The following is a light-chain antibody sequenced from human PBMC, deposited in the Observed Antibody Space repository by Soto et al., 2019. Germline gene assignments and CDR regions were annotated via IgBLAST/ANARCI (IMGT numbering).Light chain of an antibody. J-gene: IGLJ1*01. Sequence: QSVLTEPASVSESPARWLAIPCTGTRPDVDNYAYVSWYQQHPGQVPQLIIYDVSNRPSGVSDRFSGSKSGNTASLTISGLQAEDEADYYCTSYTSSTPLYVFGTGTKVTVL. CDR3: TSYTSSTPLYV. CDR2: DVS. CDR1: RPDVDNYAY. V-gene: IGLV2-14*03.